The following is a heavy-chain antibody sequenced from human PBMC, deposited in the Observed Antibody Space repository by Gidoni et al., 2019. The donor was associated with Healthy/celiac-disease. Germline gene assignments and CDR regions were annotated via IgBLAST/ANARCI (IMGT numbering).Heavy chain of an antibody. V-gene: IGHV3-15*01. CDR1: GFTFSNAW. J-gene: IGHJ4*02. CDR2: IKSKTDGGTT. D-gene: IGHD3-22*01. Sequence: EVQLVESGGGLVKPGGSLRPSCAASGFTFSNAWMSWVRQAPGKGLEWVGRIKSKTDGGTTDYAAPVKGRFTISRDDSKNTLYLQMNSLKTEDTAVYYCTTYYYDPASDDYWGQGTLVTVSS. CDR3: TTYYYDPASDDY.